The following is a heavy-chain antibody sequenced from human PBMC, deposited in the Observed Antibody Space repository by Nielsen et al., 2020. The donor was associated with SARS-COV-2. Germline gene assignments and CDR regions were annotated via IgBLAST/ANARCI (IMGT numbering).Heavy chain of an antibody. CDR2: IYYSGST. CDR1: GGSISSYY. J-gene: IGHJ6*03. Sequence: GSLRLSCTVSGGSISSYYWSRIRQPPGKGLEWIGYIYYSGSTNYNPSLKSRVTISVDTSKNQFSLKLRSVTAADTAVYYCARSISSSLYMDVWGKGTTVTVSS. D-gene: IGHD6-6*01. CDR3: ARSISSSLYMDV. V-gene: IGHV4-59*08.